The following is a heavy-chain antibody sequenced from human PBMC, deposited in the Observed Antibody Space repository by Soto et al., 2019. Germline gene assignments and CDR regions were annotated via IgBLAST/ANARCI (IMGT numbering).Heavy chain of an antibody. CDR2: ITTMFGKP. J-gene: IGHJ4*02. Sequence: QVQLVQSGPEVKKPGSSVKVSCKASGGTFSRYTINWVRQAPGQGLERMGGITTMFGKPNYAQKFQGRVTITAKESTITGYMELRSLRSDDKAVYYCARDGALYDSSAYYFLYWGQGTLVAVSS. V-gene: IGHV1-69*01. CDR3: ARDGALYDSSAYYFLY. D-gene: IGHD3-22*01. CDR1: GGTFSRYT.